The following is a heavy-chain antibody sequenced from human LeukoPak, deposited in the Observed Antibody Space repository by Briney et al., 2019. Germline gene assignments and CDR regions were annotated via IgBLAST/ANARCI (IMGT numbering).Heavy chain of an antibody. J-gene: IGHJ4*02. Sequence: GGSLRLSCAASGFTFSSYGMSWVRQAPGKGLEWVANIKQDGSEKYYVDSVKGRFTISRDNSKNSLYLQMNSRRAEDNAVYSCARDLTPGYSGYDGDYWGPGTLVTVSS. CDR3: ARDLTPGYSGYDGDY. CDR1: GFTFSSYG. V-gene: IGHV3-7*03. CDR2: IKQDGSEK. D-gene: IGHD5-12*01.